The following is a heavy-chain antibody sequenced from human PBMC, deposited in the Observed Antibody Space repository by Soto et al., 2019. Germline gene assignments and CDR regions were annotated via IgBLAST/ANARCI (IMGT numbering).Heavy chain of an antibody. Sequence: SVKVSCKASGGTFSEYAIRWVRQDPGQGLEWVGGILPMFGTTNYAQRFQGRVTITADESTSTAYMELRRLKLEDTAMYYCARGIVVVVADTGWFDPWGQGTLVTVSS. CDR3: ARGIVVVVADTGWFDP. CDR2: ILPMFGTT. V-gene: IGHV1-69*13. CDR1: GGTFSEYA. D-gene: IGHD2-15*01. J-gene: IGHJ5*02.